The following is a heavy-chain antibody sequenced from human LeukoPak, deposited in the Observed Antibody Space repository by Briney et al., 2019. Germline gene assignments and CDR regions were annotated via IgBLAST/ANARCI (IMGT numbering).Heavy chain of an antibody. V-gene: IGHV1-69*04. J-gene: IGHJ4*02. D-gene: IGHD5-18*01. CDR3: AREARRIQLWFDY. CDR2: IIPILGIA. CDR1: GGTFSSYA. Sequence: SVKVSCKASGGTFSSYAISWVRQAPGQGLEWMGRIIPILGIANYAQKFQGRVTITADKSTSTAYMELSSLRSEDTAVYYCAREARRIQLWFDYWGQGTLVTVFS.